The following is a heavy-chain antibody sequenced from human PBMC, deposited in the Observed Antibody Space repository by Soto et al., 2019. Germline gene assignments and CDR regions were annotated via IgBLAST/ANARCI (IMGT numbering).Heavy chain of an antibody. CDR1: GGIFSSYT. D-gene: IGHD5-18*01. V-gene: IGHV1-69*01. Sequence: QVQLLQSGAEVKKPGSSVKVSCKASGGIFSSYTINWLRQAPGQGLEWLGWIIPIFGSANYAQKLQGRVTITADESTSTAYMELSSLSSKDTAVYYCARMSNTGMVTTRYYGMDVWGQGPTVTVSS. CDR2: IIPIFGSA. CDR3: ARMSNTGMVTTRYYGMDV. J-gene: IGHJ6*02.